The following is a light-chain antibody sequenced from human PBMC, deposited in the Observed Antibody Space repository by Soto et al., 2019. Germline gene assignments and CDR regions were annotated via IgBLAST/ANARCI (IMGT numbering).Light chain of an antibody. V-gene: IGLV2-8*01. J-gene: IGLJ1*01. CDR2: EVS. Sequence: QSALTQPPSASGSPGQSVTISCTGTSRDVGAYNYVSWYQQLPGKAPKLIIYEVSKRPSGVPDRFSGSKSGNTASLTVSGLQADDEADYYCTSYAGTYSFFYVFGTGTKLTVL. CDR1: SRDVGAYNY. CDR3: TSYAGTYSFFYV.